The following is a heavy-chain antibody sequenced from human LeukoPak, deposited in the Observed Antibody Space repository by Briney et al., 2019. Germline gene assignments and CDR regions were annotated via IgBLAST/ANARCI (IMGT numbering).Heavy chain of an antibody. CDR3: ARGDVETAMTIDY. CDR2: IYHSGST. Sequence: SETLSLTCAVSGGAISSGGYSWSWIRPPPGKGLEWIGYIYHSGSTYSNPSLKSRVTISVDTSKHQFPLQLSSVTAADTAVYYCARGDVETAMTIDYWGQGTLVTVSS. V-gene: IGHV4-30-2*01. D-gene: IGHD5-18*01. J-gene: IGHJ4*02. CDR1: GGAISSGGYS.